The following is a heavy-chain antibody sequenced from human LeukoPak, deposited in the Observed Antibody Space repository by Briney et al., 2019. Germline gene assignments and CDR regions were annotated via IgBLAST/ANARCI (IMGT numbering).Heavy chain of an antibody. CDR1: GFTFSSYG. D-gene: IGHD6-13*01. CDR2: IRYDGSNK. V-gene: IGHV3-30*02. CDR3: ARGIASSWYGVSCYFDY. J-gene: IGHJ4*02. Sequence: GGSLRLSCAASGFTFSSYGMHWIRQAPGKGLEWVAFIRYDGSNKYYADSVKGRFTISRDNSKNSLYLQMNSLRAEDTAVYYCARGIASSWYGVSCYFDYWGQGTLVTVSS.